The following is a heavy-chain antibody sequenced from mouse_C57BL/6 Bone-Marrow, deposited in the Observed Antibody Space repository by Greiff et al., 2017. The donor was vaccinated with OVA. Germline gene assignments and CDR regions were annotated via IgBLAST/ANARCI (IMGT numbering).Heavy chain of an antibody. J-gene: IGHJ1*03. CDR3: ARPLIPSNFDV. CDR2: IYPGDGDT. Sequence: QVQLQQSGPELVKPGASVKISCKASGYAFSSSWMNWVQQRPGKGLEWIGRIYPGDGDTNYNGKFKGKATLTADKSSSTAYMQLSSLTSEDSAVDFCARPLIPSNFDVWGTGTTVTVSS. V-gene: IGHV1-82*01. CDR1: GYAFSSSW.